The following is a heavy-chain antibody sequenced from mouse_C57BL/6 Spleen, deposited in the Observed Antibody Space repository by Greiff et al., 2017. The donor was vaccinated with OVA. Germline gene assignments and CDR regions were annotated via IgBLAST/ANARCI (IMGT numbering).Heavy chain of an antibody. CDR2: IYPGSGNT. Sequence: QVQLQQSGAELVRPGASVKLSCKASGYTFTDYYINWVKQRPGQGLEWIARIYPGSGNTFYNEKFKGKATLTAEKSSSTAYMQLSSLTSEDSAVYFCARSSDSNYLFAYWGQGTLVTVSA. J-gene: IGHJ3*01. CDR1: GYTFTDYY. V-gene: IGHV1-76*01. CDR3: ARSSDSNYLFAY. D-gene: IGHD2-5*01.